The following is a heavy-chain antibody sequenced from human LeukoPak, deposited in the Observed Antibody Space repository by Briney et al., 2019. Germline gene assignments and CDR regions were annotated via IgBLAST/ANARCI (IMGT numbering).Heavy chain of an antibody. J-gene: IGHJ4*02. D-gene: IGHD3-22*01. V-gene: IGHV3-21*01. CDR3: ARDAYDSRGLDY. CDR2: ISSSSYI. CDR1: GFTFSSYS. Sequence: GGSLRLSCAASGFTFSSYSMNWVRQAPGKGLEWVSSISSSSYIYYADSVKGRFTISRDNAKNSLYLQMNSLRAEDTAVYYCARDAYDSRGLDYWGQGTLVTVSS.